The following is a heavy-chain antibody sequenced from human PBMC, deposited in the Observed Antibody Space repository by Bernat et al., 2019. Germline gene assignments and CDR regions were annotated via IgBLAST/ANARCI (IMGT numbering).Heavy chain of an antibody. CDR1: GFTFSSYA. J-gene: IGHJ5*02. CDR3: AREYSSGWYSGAGWFDP. V-gene: IGHV3-30-3*01. CDR2: ISYDGSNK. D-gene: IGHD6-19*01. Sequence: QVQLVESGGGVVQPGRSLRLSCAASGFTFSSYAMHWVRQAPGKGLEWVAVISYDGSNKYYADSVKGRFTISRDNAKNSLYLQMNSLRAEDTAVYYCAREYSSGWYSGAGWFDPWGQGTLVTVSS.